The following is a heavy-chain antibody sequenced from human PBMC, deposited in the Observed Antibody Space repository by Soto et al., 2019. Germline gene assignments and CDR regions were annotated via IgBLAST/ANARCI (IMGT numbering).Heavy chain of an antibody. V-gene: IGHV4-39*01. J-gene: IGHJ4*02. Sequence: QLQLQESGPGLVKPSETLSLTCTVSGGSISSSSYYWGWIRQPPGKGLEWIGSIYYSGSTYYNPSLKSRVTISVDTSKNQFSLKLSSVTAADTAVYYCATRDQWEHNGEDYWGQGTLVTVSS. CDR3: ATRDQWEHNGEDY. CDR1: GGSISSSSYY. CDR2: IYYSGST. D-gene: IGHD1-26*01.